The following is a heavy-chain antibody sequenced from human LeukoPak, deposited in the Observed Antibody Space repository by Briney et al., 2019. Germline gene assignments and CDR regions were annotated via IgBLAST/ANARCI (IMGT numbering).Heavy chain of an antibody. D-gene: IGHD6-13*01. Sequence: ASVKVSCKASGYTFTNHAMHWVRQAPGQGLEWMGWIDTANGNTKYLQKFQGRVTITRDTSARIVYMELGSLRFEDTALYYCARPGASSPGNWFASWGQGSLVTVSS. CDR1: GYTFTNHA. J-gene: IGHJ5*01. CDR3: ARPGASSPGNWFAS. CDR2: IDTANGNT. V-gene: IGHV1-3*04.